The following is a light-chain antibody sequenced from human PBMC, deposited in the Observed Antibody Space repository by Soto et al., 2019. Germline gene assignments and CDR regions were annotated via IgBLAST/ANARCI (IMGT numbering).Light chain of an antibody. Sequence: EIVMTQSPVTLSVSPGERATLSCRASQSVSSNLAWYQHKPGQAPKLLIYGASTRATDIPARFSGSGSGTEFTLTISNLQSEDSAIYYCQQSDNWPLLSFGGGTKVDIK. J-gene: IGKJ4*01. CDR3: QQSDNWPLLS. CDR1: QSVSSN. CDR2: GAS. V-gene: IGKV3-15*01.